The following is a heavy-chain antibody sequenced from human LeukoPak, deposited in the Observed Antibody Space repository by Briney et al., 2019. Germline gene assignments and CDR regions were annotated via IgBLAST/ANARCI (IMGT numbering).Heavy chain of an antibody. V-gene: IGHV4-61*01. J-gene: IGHJ4*02. D-gene: IGHD4-23*01. Sequence: PSETLSLTCTVSGGSVSSGSYYWSWIRQPPGKGLEWIGYIYYSGSTNYSPSLKSRVTISVDTSKNQFSLKLSSVTAADTAVYYCARDSFGGNPTYYFDYWGQGTLVTVSS. CDR2: IYYSGST. CDR3: ARDSFGGNPTYYFDY. CDR1: GGSVSSGSYY.